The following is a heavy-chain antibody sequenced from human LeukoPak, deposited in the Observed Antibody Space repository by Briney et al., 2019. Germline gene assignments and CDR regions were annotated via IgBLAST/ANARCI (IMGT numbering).Heavy chain of an antibody. J-gene: IGHJ4*02. D-gene: IGHD5-18*01. CDR2: FSGSGGST. Sequence: TGGSLRLSCAASGFTFSTYAMSWVRQAPGKGLEWVSSFSGSGGSTYYADSVKGRFTISRDNSKNTLYLQMNSLRAEDTAVYYCAKDLGMQVWFPLWGQGTLATVSS. V-gene: IGHV3-23*01. CDR1: GFTFSTYA. CDR3: AKDLGMQVWFPL.